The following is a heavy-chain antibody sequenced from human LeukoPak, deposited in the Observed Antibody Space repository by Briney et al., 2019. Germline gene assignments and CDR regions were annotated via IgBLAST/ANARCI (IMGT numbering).Heavy chain of an antibody. CDR3: ANMVVAATA. Sequence: GGSLRLSCAASGFTFDDYAMHWVRQAPGKGLEWVSGISWNSGSIGYADSVKGRFTISRDNSKNTLYLQMNSLRAEDTAVYYCANMVVAATAWGQGTLVTVSS. J-gene: IGHJ5*02. CDR2: ISWNSGSI. CDR1: GFTFDDYA. D-gene: IGHD2-15*01. V-gene: IGHV3-9*01.